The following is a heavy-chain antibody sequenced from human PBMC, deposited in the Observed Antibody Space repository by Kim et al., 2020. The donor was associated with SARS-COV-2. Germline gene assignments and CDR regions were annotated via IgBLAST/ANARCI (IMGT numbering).Heavy chain of an antibody. D-gene: IGHD4-4*01. CDR2: IWYDGSNK. CDR3: ARDRVVVTTKDYHYYGMDV. J-gene: IGHJ6*02. Sequence: GGSLRLSCVASGFTFSRYGIHWVRQAPGKGLEWVAVIWYDGSNKYYADSVKGRFTISRDNSKNRLYLQMNSLRAEETAVYFCARDRVVVTTKDYHYYGMDVWGQGTTVTVS. CDR1: GFTFSRYG. V-gene: IGHV3-33*01.